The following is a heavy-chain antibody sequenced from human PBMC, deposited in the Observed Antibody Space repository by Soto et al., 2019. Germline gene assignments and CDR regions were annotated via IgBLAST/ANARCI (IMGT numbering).Heavy chain of an antibody. CDR3: TTSHAGEVNN. Sequence: QVQLQESGPGLVKPSGTLSLTCAVSGGSISSSSWWTWVRQSPGKGLEWIGEIFESGATNYNPSLKSRLTMSVDKSKNQFSLNLSSLTAADTAVYFSTTSHAGEVNNWGQGTLVTVSS. J-gene: IGHJ4*02. CDR2: IFESGAT. CDR1: GGSISSSSW. V-gene: IGHV4-4*02. D-gene: IGHD3-16*01.